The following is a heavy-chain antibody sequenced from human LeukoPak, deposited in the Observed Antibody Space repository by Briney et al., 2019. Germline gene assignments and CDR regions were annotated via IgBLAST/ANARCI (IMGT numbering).Heavy chain of an antibody. D-gene: IGHD3-22*01. Sequence: PSETLSLTCTVSGGSISSGDYYWSWIRQPPGKGLEWIAYMYYSGSTYYNPSLKSRVTMSADTSKNQLSLKLSSVTAADTAVYYCARPYYYDSRIDPWGQGIMVTVSS. J-gene: IGHJ5*02. CDR3: ARPYYYDSRIDP. V-gene: IGHV4-30-4*01. CDR1: GGSISSGDYY. CDR2: MYYSGST.